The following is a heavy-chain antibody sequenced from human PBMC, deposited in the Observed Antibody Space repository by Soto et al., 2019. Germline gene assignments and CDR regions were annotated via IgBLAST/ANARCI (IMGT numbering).Heavy chain of an antibody. D-gene: IGHD5-12*01. V-gene: IGHV1-69*13. CDR2: IXPXXXRX. J-gene: IGHJ4*02. CDR3: AREGSGYNF. CDR1: GGSFSNFG. Sequence: SVKVSCKASGGSFSNFGISWVRQAPGQXLXWXGXIXPXXXRXXXXQRFRGRLTITADESTSTGYMELISLRSDDTAVYYCAREGSGYNFWGRGTQVTVSS.